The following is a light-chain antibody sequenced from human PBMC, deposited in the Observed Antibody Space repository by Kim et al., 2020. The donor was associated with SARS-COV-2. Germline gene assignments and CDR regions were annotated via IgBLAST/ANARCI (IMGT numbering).Light chain of an antibody. J-gene: IGLJ2*01. CDR2: DAA. Sequence: QSALTQPASVSGSPGQSITISCSGTSTDAGFQTYVAWYQHHPDKGPKLILYDAAKRPAGISNRFSGSKSGSTASLTISGLQAEDEAEYFCTSFSAASTILFGGGTQLTVL. V-gene: IGLV2-14*03. CDR3: TSFSAASTIL. CDR1: STDAGFQTY.